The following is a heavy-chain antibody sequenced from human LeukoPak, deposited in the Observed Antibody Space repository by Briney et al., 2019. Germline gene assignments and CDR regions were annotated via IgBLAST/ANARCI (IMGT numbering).Heavy chain of an antibody. D-gene: IGHD3-10*01. J-gene: IGHJ4*02. CDR2: FDPEDGET. Sequence: EASVKVSCKVSGYTLTESSMHWVRQAPGKGLEWMGGFDPEDGETIHAQKFQGRVTMTEDTSTDTAYMELSSLRSEDTAVYYCAADNYYGSGSYYRFDYWGQGTLVTVSS. V-gene: IGHV1-24*01. CDR1: GYTLTESS. CDR3: AADNYYGSGSYYRFDY.